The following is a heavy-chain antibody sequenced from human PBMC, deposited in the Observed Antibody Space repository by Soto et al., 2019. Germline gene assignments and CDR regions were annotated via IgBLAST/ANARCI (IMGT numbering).Heavy chain of an antibody. J-gene: IGHJ4*02. CDR1: GGSFSDYY. Sequence: SETLSLTCAVYGGSFSDYYWIWIRQPPGKGLEWIGEINHSGSTNYNPSLKSRVTISVDTSKNQFSLKLSSVTAADTAVYYCARGRYSSSWLFDYWGQGTLVTVSS. CDR2: INHSGST. V-gene: IGHV4-34*01. CDR3: ARGRYSSSWLFDY. D-gene: IGHD6-13*01.